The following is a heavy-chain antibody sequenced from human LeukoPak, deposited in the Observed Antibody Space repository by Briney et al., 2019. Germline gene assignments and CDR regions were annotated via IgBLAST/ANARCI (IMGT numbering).Heavy chain of an antibody. CDR2: ILGSGGST. D-gene: IGHD4-17*01. J-gene: IGHJ5*02. Sequence: GGSLRLSCAASGFTFSTSAMSWVRQAPGKGLEWVSGILGSGGSTYYADSVKGRFTISRDNSKNTLYLQMSRLRGEETAVYYCAKAMYVYGDPVGWFDPWGQGTLVTVSS. CDR1: GFTFSTSA. V-gene: IGHV3-23*01. CDR3: AKAMYVYGDPVGWFDP.